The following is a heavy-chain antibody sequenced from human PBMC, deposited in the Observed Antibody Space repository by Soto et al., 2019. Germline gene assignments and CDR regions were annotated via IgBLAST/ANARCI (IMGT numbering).Heavy chain of an antibody. CDR3: ARASELWFVDFGLHP. V-gene: IGHV3-33*01. D-gene: IGHD3-10*01. CDR2: IWYDGSNK. J-gene: IGHJ5*02. Sequence: QVQLVESGGGVVQPGRSLRLSCAASGFTFSSYGMHWFRQAPGMGLEWVAVIWYDGSNKYYADAVKGRITISRDNSKNTLDLEMNSLSAKDTAVYYCARASELWFVDFGLHPWGQGTLVTGSS. CDR1: GFTFSSYG.